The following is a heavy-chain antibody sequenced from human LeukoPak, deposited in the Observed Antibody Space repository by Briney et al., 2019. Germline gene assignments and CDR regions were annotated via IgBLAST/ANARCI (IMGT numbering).Heavy chain of an antibody. V-gene: IGHV4-4*07. Sequence: SETLSLTCTVSGGSINGYYWTWVRQPAEKGLEWIGRFYPSGSHNYNPSLKSRVSMSVDTSKNQFSLNLTSVTAADTAVYYCAREVSDSSGTLLDYWGRGTLVTVSS. D-gene: IGHD3-10*01. CDR1: GGSINGYY. CDR2: FYPSGSH. CDR3: AREVSDSSGTLLDY. J-gene: IGHJ4*02.